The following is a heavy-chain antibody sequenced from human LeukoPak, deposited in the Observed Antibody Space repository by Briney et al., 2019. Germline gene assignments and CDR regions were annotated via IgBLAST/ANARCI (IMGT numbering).Heavy chain of an antibody. D-gene: IGHD6-13*01. J-gene: IGHJ4*02. CDR2: ISSSSSYI. CDR3: AREQDSSSWYELDY. CDR1: GFTFSSYS. V-gene: IGHV3-21*01. Sequence: GGSLRLSCAASGFTFSSYSMNWVRQAPGKGLGWVSSISSSSSYIYYADSVKGRFTISRDNAKNSLYLQMNSLRAEDTAVYYCAREQDSSSWYELDYWGQGTLVTVSS.